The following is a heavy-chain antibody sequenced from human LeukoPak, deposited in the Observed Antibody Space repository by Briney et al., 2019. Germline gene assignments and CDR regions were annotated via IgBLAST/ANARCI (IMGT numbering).Heavy chain of an antibody. CDR3: AKAAPLCSSTSCYGPNWFDP. J-gene: IGHJ5*02. V-gene: IGHV3-30*02. Sequence: GGSLRLSCAASGFTFSSYGMHWVRQAPGKGLEWVAFIRYDGSNKYYADPVKGRFTISRDNSKNTLYLQMNSLRAEDTAVYYCAKAAPLCSSTSCYGPNWFDPWGQGTLVTVSS. CDR2: IRYDGSNK. CDR1: GFTFSSYG. D-gene: IGHD2-2*01.